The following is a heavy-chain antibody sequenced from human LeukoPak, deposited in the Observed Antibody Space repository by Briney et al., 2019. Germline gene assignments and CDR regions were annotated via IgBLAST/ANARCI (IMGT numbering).Heavy chain of an antibody. Sequence: GGSLRLSCAASGFTVSSNYMSWVRQAPGKGLEWVSYISSSSSTIYYADSVKGRFTISRDNAKNSLYLQMNSLRAEDTAVYYCARSGYYGSGSYYRPYYYGMDVWGQGTTVTVSS. CDR2: ISSSSSTI. D-gene: IGHD3-10*01. J-gene: IGHJ6*02. CDR3: ARSGYYGSGSYYRPYYYGMDV. CDR1: GFTVSSNY. V-gene: IGHV3-48*01.